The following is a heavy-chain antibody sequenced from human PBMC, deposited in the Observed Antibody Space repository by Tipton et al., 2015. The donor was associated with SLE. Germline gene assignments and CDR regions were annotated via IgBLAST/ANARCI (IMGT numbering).Heavy chain of an antibody. CDR1: GFRFSNYW. J-gene: IGHJ4*02. D-gene: IGHD6-19*01. CDR2: IKQDGSEK. V-gene: IGHV3-7*01. Sequence: SLRLFCAASGFRFSNYWMNWVRQAPGKGLEWVANIKQDGSEKYYLDSVKGRLTISRDNAKDSLFLQMDSLRVDDTAMYYCAGGSGWLIDYWGQGTLVTVSS. CDR3: AGGSGWLIDY.